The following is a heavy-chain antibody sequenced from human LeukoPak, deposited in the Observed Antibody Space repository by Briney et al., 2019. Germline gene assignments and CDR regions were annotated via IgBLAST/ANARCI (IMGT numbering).Heavy chain of an antibody. CDR2: MNPNSGNT. V-gene: IGHV1-8*01. D-gene: IGHD1-26*01. Sequence: ASVKVSCKASGYTFTSYDINWVRQATGQGLEWMGWMNPNSGNTGYAQKFQGRVTMTRNTSISTAYMELSSLRSEDTAVYYCARGPYSGSYYYYYYMDVWGKGTTVTISS. J-gene: IGHJ6*03. CDR3: ARGPYSGSYYYYYYMDV. CDR1: GYTFTSYD.